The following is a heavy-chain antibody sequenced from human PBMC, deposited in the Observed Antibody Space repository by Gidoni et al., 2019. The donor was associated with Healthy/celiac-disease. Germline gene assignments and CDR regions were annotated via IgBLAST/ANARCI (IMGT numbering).Heavy chain of an antibody. D-gene: IGHD2-8*01. CDR1: VFTFSSYD. J-gene: IGHJ6*02. CDR3: ARDAVGYCTNGVCYRRYYGMDV. Sequence: EAQLVESGGCLVQPGGSLRLSCAASVFTFSSYDMPWVRQATGKGLEWVSAIGTAGETYYPGSVKGRFTISRENAKNSLYLQMNSLRAGDTAVYYCARDAVGYCTNGVCYRRYYGMDVWGQGTTVTVSS. CDR2: IGTAGET. V-gene: IGHV3-13*01.